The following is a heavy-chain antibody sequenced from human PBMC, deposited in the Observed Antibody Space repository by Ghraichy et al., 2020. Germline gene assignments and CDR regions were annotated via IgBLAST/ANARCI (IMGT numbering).Heavy chain of an antibody. CDR1: GFTFSSYA. J-gene: IGHJ4*02. V-gene: IGHV3-30-3*01. D-gene: IGHD2-8*01. Sequence: GGSLRLSCAASGFTFSSYAMHWVRQAPGKGLEWVAVISYDGSNEYYADSMKGRFTISRDNSKNTLYLQMNSLRVEDTAVYYCARSSAPYCTSGVCYFDYWGQGTLVTVSS. CDR2: ISYDGSNE. CDR3: ARSSAPYCTSGVCYFDY.